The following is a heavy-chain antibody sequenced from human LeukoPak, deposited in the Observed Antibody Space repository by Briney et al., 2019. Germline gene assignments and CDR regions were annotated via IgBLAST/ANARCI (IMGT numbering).Heavy chain of an antibody. D-gene: IGHD6-6*01. J-gene: IGHJ4*02. CDR1: GGSISSSNW. V-gene: IGHV4-4*02. CDR3: ASRSISRPYYFDY. Sequence: PSENLSLTCAVSGGSISSSNWWSWVRQPPGKGLEWIGEIYHSGSTNYNPSLKSRVTISVDKSKNQFSLKLSSVTAADTAVYYCASRSISRPYYFDYWGQGTLVTVSS. CDR2: IYHSGST.